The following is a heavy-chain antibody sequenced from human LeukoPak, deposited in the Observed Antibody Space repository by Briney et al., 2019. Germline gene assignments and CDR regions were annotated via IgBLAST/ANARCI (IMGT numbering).Heavy chain of an antibody. CDR2: ISWNSGSI. D-gene: IGHD3-10*01. CDR3: AKDPRFGELLPIYYFDY. V-gene: IGHV3-9*01. CDR1: GFTFDDYA. J-gene: IGHJ4*02. Sequence: SLRLSCAASGFTFDDYAMHWVRQAPGKGLERVSGISWNSGSIGYADSVKGRFTISRDNAKNSLYLQMNSLRAEDTALYYCAKDPRFGELLPIYYFDYWGQGTLVTVSS.